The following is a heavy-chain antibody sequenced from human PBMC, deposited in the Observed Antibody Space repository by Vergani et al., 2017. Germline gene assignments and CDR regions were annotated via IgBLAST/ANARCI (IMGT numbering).Heavy chain of an antibody. CDR1: GFDFSSYI. Sequence: QLVESGGGWVQPGGSLRLSCVVSGFDFSSYIMNWVRQAPGRGLEWVSFVSTGTKSQSYEESVKGRFTISRDSAKTSLYLQMDSLRAEDTAVYYCAREYSSTSGRAFDFWGQGTKVTVSS. J-gene: IGHJ3*01. CDR3: AREYSSTSGRAFDF. V-gene: IGHV3-48*01. D-gene: IGHD2-2*01. CDR2: VSTGTKSQ.